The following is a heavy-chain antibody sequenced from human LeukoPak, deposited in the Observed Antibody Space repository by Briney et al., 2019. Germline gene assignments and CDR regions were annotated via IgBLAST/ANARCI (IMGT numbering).Heavy chain of an antibody. Sequence: GGSLRLSCAASGFTFSSYAMHWVRQAPGKGLEWVAVISYDGSNKYYADSVKGRFTISRDNSKNTLYLQMNSLRAEDTAVYYCARSITMIVVVVSAFDIWGQGIMVTVSS. V-gene: IGHV3-30*04. CDR1: GFTFSSYA. J-gene: IGHJ3*02. CDR3: ARSITMIVVVVSAFDI. CDR2: ISYDGSNK. D-gene: IGHD3-22*01.